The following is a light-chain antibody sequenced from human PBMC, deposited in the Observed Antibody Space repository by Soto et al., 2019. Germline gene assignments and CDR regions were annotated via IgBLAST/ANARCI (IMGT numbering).Light chain of an antibody. CDR3: QHLRT. Sequence: EIVLTQSPATLSLSPGERATLSCRASQSVSNYLAWYQHKPGQAPRLLIDDASKGATGIPARFSGSGSGTDFTLSISSLEPEDSAVYYCQHLRTFGQGTRLEIK. CDR1: QSVSNY. V-gene: IGKV3-11*01. CDR2: DAS. J-gene: IGKJ5*01.